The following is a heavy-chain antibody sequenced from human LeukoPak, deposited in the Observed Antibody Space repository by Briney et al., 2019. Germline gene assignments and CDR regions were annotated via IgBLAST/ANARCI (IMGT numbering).Heavy chain of an antibody. Sequence: SGTLSLTCAGSGGSISSSNWWSWVRQPPGKGLEWLGEIYHSGSTNYNPSLKSRVTISVDKSKNQFSLKLSSVTAADTAVYYCARAPAAKEYYYGMDVWGQGTTVTVSS. J-gene: IGHJ6*02. V-gene: IGHV4-4*02. D-gene: IGHD2-2*01. CDR1: GGSISSSNW. CDR2: IYHSGST. CDR3: ARAPAAKEYYYGMDV.